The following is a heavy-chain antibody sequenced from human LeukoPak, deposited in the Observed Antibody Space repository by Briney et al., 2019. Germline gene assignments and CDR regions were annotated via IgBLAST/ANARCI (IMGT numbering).Heavy chain of an antibody. CDR2: ISYDGSNK. V-gene: IGHV3-30*01. J-gene: IGHJ4*02. D-gene: IGHD3-10*01. Sequence: PGRSLRLSCAASGFTFSSYAMHWVRQAPGKGLEWVAAISYDGSNKYYADSVKGRFTISRDNSKNTLYLQMNSLRAEDTAVYYCARDSPTYGSGSYFDGWGQGTLVTVSS. CDR1: GFTFSSYA. CDR3: ARDSPTYGSGSYFDG.